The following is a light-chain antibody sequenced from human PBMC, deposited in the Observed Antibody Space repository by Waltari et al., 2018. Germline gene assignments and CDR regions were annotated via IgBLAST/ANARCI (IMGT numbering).Light chain of an antibody. J-gene: IGLJ3*02. Sequence: QSALTQPASVSGSPGQSITISCTGTSSDVGGFNFASWYQQHPGKAPKLMIYDVSKRPSGVSNRFSGSKSGNTASLTISGLQAEDEADYYCSSYTISSTLNWVFGGGTKLTVL. V-gene: IGLV2-14*03. CDR1: SSDVGGFNF. CDR2: DVS. CDR3: SSYTISSTLNWV.